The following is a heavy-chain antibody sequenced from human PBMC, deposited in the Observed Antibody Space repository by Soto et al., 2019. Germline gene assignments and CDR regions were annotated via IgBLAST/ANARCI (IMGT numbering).Heavy chain of an antibody. J-gene: IGHJ2*01. CDR3: ARDQCDYVWCFDL. CDR2: IIPILGIA. V-gene: IGHV1-69*08. CDR1: GGTFSSYT. Sequence: QVQLVQSGAEVKKPGSSVKVSCKASGGTFSSYTISWVRQAPGQGLEWMGRIIPILGIANYAQKFQGRVTITAYKSMSTAYMELSSLRSEDTAVYYCARDQCDYVWCFDLWGRGTLVTVSS. D-gene: IGHD4-17*01.